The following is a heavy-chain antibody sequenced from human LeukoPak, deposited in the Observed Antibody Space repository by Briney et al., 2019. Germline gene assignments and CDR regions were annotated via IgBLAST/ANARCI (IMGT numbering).Heavy chain of an antibody. CDR2: INSDGSST. D-gene: IGHD3-10*01. CDR1: GFTFSSYW. Sequence: GGSQRLSCAASGFTFSSYWMHWVRQAPGKGLVWVSRINSDGSSTSYGDSVKGRFTISRDNAKNTLYLQMNTLRAEDTAVYYCARETREFYYYYYYGMDVWGQGTTVTVSS. J-gene: IGHJ6*02. CDR3: ARETREFYYYYYYGMDV. V-gene: IGHV3-74*01.